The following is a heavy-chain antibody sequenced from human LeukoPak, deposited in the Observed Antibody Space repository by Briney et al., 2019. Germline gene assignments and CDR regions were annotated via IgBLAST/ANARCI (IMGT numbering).Heavy chain of an antibody. CDR2: ITGTGHIT. J-gene: IGHJ4*02. CDR3: ARDRLGAMLFFDS. Sequence: GGSLRLSCAASGFTFSSYGMSWVRQAPGKGLEWVSAITGTGHITYYADSVKGRFTISRDNSKDTLYLQMNSLRAEDTALYYCARDRLGAMLFFDSWGQGTLVTVSS. CDR1: GFTFSSYG. V-gene: IGHV3-23*01. D-gene: IGHD3-16*01.